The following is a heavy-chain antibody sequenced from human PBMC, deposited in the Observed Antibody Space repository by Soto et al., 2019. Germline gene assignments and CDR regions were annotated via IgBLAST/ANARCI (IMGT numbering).Heavy chain of an antibody. V-gene: IGHV3-7*01. D-gene: IGHD3-16*01. J-gene: IGHJ4*02. CDR2: IKQDGSEK. CDR1: GFTFSGYW. Sequence: EVQLVESGGGLVQPGGSLRLSCAASGFTFSGYWMSWVRQAPGKGLEWVANIKQDGSEKYYVDSVKGRFTISRDNAKNSLYLQMNSLRAEDTAVYYCARDPYGEDDYFDYWGQGTLVTVSS. CDR3: ARDPYGEDDYFDY.